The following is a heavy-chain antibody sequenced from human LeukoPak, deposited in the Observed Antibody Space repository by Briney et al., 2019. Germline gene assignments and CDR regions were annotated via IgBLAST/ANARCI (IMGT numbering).Heavy chain of an antibody. CDR2: ISWNSGSI. Sequence: GRSLRLSCAASGFTFDDYAMHWVRQAPGKGLEWVSGISWNSGSIGYADSVKGRFTISRDNAKNSLYLQMNSLRAEDTALYYCAKVYLGVGATTGAYYYYYGMDVWGQGTTVTVSS. D-gene: IGHD1-26*01. CDR3: AKVYLGVGATTGAYYYYYGMDV. V-gene: IGHV3-9*01. J-gene: IGHJ6*02. CDR1: GFTFDDYA.